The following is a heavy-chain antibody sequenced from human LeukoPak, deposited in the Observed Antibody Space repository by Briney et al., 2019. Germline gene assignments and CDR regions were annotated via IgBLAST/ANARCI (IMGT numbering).Heavy chain of an antibody. V-gene: IGHV4-61*01. Sequence: PSETLSLTCAVSGYSISSGYYWSWIRQPPGKGLEWIAYIYYSGSTNYNPSLKSRVTMSVDTSKNQFSLMLSSVTAADTAVYYCARDTGSYYFDYWGQGTLVTVSS. CDR1: GYSISSGYY. D-gene: IGHD1-26*01. CDR3: ARDTGSYYFDY. J-gene: IGHJ4*02. CDR2: IYYSGST.